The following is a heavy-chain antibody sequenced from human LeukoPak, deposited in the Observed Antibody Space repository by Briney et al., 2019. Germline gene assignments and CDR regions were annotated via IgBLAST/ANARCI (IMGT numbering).Heavy chain of an antibody. V-gene: IGHV3-23*01. J-gene: IGHJ3*02. Sequence: GGSLRLSCAASGFTFSSYAMSWVRQAPGKGLEWVSANNGSGDSTYYADSVKGRFAISRDNSRNTLYLQMNDLRAEDTAVYYCAKPCRSGLSPFDAFDIWGQGTMVTVSS. CDR2: NNGSGDST. CDR3: AKPCRSGLSPFDAFDI. D-gene: IGHD6-19*01. CDR1: GFTFSSYA.